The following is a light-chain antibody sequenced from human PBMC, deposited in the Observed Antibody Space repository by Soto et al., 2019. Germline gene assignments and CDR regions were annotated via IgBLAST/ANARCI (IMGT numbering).Light chain of an antibody. J-gene: IGKJ4*01. Sequence: DIQMTQSPSSLSASVGDRVTLTCQASQDISNYLNWYQQKPGKAPKLLIYDASNLETGVPSRFSGSGSGTDFTLTISSLQAEDIATYYCQQYDNTPRTFGGGTKVEIK. V-gene: IGKV1-33*01. CDR2: DAS. CDR3: QQYDNTPRT. CDR1: QDISNY.